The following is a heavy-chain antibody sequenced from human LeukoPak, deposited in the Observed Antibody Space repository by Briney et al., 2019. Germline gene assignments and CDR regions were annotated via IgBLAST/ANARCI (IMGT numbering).Heavy chain of an antibody. J-gene: IGHJ4*02. CDR3: ARGGPRGSYFDY. Sequence: HPGGSLRLSCAASGFTFSGYWMHWVRQAPGKGLVWVSRINSDGSSTSYADSVKGRFTISRDNAKNTLYLQTNSLRAEDTAVYYCARGGPRGSYFDYWGQGTLVTVSS. CDR1: GFTFSGYW. V-gene: IGHV3-74*01. D-gene: IGHD1-26*01. CDR2: INSDGSST.